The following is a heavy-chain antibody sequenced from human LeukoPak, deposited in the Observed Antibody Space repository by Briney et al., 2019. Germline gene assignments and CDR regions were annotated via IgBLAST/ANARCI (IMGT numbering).Heavy chain of an antibody. D-gene: IGHD3-16*01. CDR3: AKEAVYTEPVTL. V-gene: IGHV3-74*01. J-gene: IGHJ4*02. CDR2: VSSDGSST. Sequence: GGSLRLSCAASGFSLSSYWMHWVRQAPGKGLVWVSRVSSDGSSTNYADSVKGRFTISRDNAKNTLYLQVNSLRAEDTAVYYCAKEAVYTEPVTLGGQGTLVTVSS. CDR1: GFSLSSYW.